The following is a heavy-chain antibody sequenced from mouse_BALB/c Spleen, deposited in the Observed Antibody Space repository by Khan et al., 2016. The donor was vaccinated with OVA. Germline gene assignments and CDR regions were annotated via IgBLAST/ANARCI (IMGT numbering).Heavy chain of an antibody. J-gene: IGHJ3*01. CDR2: ISPGSGET. V-gene: IGHV1-77*01. CDR3: ARRNYFGYTFAY. CDR1: GYTFTDYY. D-gene: IGHD1-2*01. Sequence: QVRLQQSGAELARPGASVKLSCKASGYTFTDYYINWVKQRTGQGLEWIGEISPGSGETNYNERFKGKATLTADKSSSTAYMQLSSLTSEASAVXFCARRNYFGYTFAYWGQGTLVTVSA.